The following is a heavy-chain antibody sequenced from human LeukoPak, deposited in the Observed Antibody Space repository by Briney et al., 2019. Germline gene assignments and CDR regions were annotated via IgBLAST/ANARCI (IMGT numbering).Heavy chain of an antibody. Sequence: SETLSLTCTVSGGSISSYYWSWIRQPPGKGLEWIGYIYYSGSTNYNPSLKSRVSISVDTSRNQFSLKLSSVAAADTAVYYCARHILGGLAIFDYWGQGTLVTVSS. CDR2: IYYSGST. J-gene: IGHJ4*02. CDR3: ARHILGGLAIFDY. V-gene: IGHV4-59*08. D-gene: IGHD1-26*01. CDR1: GGSISSYY.